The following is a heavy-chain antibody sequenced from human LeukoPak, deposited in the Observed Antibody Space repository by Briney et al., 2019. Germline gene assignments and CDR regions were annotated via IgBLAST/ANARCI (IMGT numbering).Heavy chain of an antibody. CDR3: ARDHSSGRYFDF. Sequence: GGSLRLSCAASGFTFSSYWMSWVRQAPGKGLEWVANIKQDGSDKYYVDSVKGRFTISRDNAKNALYLQMDSPRAEDTAVYYCARDHSSGRYFDFWGQGTLVTVSS. V-gene: IGHV3-7*01. CDR2: IKQDGSDK. J-gene: IGHJ4*02. CDR1: GFTFSSYW. D-gene: IGHD3-22*01.